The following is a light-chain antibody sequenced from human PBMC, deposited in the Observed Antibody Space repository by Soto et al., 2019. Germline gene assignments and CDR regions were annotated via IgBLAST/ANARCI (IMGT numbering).Light chain of an antibody. V-gene: IGKV1-17*01. CDR3: QQYNSYSWT. CDR2: AAS. J-gene: IGKJ1*01. Sequence: VGDRVTITCRASQDIRNDLGWYQQKPGKAPKRLIYAASSLQSGVPSRFSGSGSGTEFTLTISSLQPDDFATYYCQQYNSYSWTFGQGTKVDIK. CDR1: QDIRND.